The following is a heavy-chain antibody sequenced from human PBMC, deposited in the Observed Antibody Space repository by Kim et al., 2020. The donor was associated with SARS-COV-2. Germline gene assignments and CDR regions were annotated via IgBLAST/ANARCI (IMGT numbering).Heavy chain of an antibody. CDR2: INHSGTT. CDR3: ARVLLGGQWLTNYWYFDL. Sequence: SETLSLTCAVYGGSFSGYYWSWIRRPQGKGLEWIGEINHSGTTNYNPSLKSRVTKSEDTSKNQFSLKLSSVTAADTAVYYCARVLLGGQWLTNYWYFDLWGRGTLVTVSS. J-gene: IGHJ2*01. D-gene: IGHD6-19*01. CDR1: GGSFSGYY. V-gene: IGHV4-34*01.